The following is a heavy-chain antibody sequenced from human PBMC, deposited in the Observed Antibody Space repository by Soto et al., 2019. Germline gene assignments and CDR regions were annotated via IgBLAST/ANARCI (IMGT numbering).Heavy chain of an antibody. D-gene: IGHD6-19*01. CDR3: ARDGIAVDAFDI. CDR1: GFTFSSYG. Sequence: PGGSLRLSCAASGFTFSSYGMHWVRQAPGKGLEWVAVIWYDGSNKYYADSVKGRFTISRDNSKNTLYLQMNSLRAEDTAVYYCARDGIAVDAFDIWGQGTMVTVSS. J-gene: IGHJ3*02. V-gene: IGHV3-33*01. CDR2: IWYDGSNK.